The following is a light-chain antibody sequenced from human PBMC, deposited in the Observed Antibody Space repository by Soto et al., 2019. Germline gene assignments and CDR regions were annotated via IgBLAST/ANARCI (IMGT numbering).Light chain of an antibody. V-gene: IGLV2-11*01. CDR1: SSDVDDYNY. CDR2: DFS. CDR3: CSYAGSYTYV. J-gene: IGLJ1*01. Sequence: SALTQPRSVSGSPGQSVTISCTGTSSDVDDYNYVSWFQHHPGKAPKVMIYDFSKRPSGVPDRFSGSKSGNTASLTISGLQAEDEADYYCCSYAGSYTYVFGTGTKVTV.